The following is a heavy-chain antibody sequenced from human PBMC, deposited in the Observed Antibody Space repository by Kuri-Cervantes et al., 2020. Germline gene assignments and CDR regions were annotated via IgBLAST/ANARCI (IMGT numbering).Heavy chain of an antibody. Sequence: GGSLRLSCAASGFSFSGYSMNWVRQAPGKGLEWVSYITGSSSTIYYADSVKGRFTISRDNAKNSLYLQMNSLRAEDTAVYYCARDQRGVVVAATPIDYWGQGTLVTVSS. CDR1: GFSFSGYS. D-gene: IGHD2-15*01. V-gene: IGHV3-48*04. J-gene: IGHJ4*02. CDR3: ARDQRGVVVAATPIDY. CDR2: ITGSSSTI.